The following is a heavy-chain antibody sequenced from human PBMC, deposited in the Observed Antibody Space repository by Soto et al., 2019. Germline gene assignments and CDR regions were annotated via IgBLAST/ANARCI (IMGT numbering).Heavy chain of an antibody. D-gene: IGHD6-13*01. Sequence: GESLKISCRGSGYSFTSYWISWVRQMPGKGLEWMGRIDPSDSYTNYSPSFQGHVTISADKSISTAYLQWSSLKASDTAMYYCARQGYSSSWYRQWFDPWGQGTLVT. CDR1: GYSFTSYW. J-gene: IGHJ5*02. V-gene: IGHV5-10-1*01. CDR2: IDPSDSYT. CDR3: ARQGYSSSWYRQWFDP.